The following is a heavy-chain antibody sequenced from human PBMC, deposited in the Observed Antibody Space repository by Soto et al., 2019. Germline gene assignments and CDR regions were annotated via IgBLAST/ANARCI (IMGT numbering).Heavy chain of an antibody. D-gene: IGHD5-18*01. CDR3: ARIMGTAMVTVYYYGMDV. Sequence: QVTLKESGPVLVKPTETLTLTCTVSGFSLSNARMGVSWIRQPPGKGLEWLAHIFSNDEKSYSTSLKSRLTIPQDTSKSQVVLTMTNVDALDTATYYCARIMGTAMVTVYYYGMDVWGQGTTVTVSS. V-gene: IGHV2-26*01. CDR1: GFSLSNARMG. CDR2: IFSNDEK. J-gene: IGHJ6*02.